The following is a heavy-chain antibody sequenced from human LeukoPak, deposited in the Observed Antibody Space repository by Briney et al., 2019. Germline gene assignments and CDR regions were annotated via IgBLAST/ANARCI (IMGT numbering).Heavy chain of an antibody. J-gene: IGHJ4*02. CDR2: INPNSGGT. CDR3: ARVIGGGDDPIRLDH. CDR1: GYTFTGYY. Sequence: ASVRVSCKTSGYTFTGYYMHWVRQAPGQGLEWMGWINPNSGGTNYAQKFQGRVTMTRDTSISTAHLELSRLRSDDTAIYYCARVIGGGDDPIRLDHWGQGTLVTVSS. D-gene: IGHD3-16*01. V-gene: IGHV1-2*02.